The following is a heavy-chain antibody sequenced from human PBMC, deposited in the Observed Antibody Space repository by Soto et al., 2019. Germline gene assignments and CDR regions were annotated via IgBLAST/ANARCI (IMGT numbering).Heavy chain of an antibody. CDR3: AHSRKSYYDILTGYNY. CDR1: GFSLSTTAMG. CDR2: IYWDDDK. V-gene: IGHV2-5*02. J-gene: IGHJ4*02. D-gene: IGHD3-9*01. Sequence: QITLKESGPTLVKPTQTLTLTCTFSGFSLSTTAMGVAWIRQPPGKALEWLALIYWDDDKRYSPSLKSRLTITKDPSTSQVVLTMNNMDPVDTATYYCAHSRKSYYDILTGYNYWGQGTLVTVSS.